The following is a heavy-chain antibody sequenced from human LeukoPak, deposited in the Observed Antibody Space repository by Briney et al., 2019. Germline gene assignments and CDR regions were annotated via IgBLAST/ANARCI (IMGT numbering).Heavy chain of an antibody. J-gene: IGHJ4*02. CDR2: INCSSGDT. V-gene: IGHV1-2*02. Sequence: ASVKVSCKASGYTFTDYYMHWVRQAPGQGLEWMGWINCSSGDTNYAQDFQGSVTMTRDTSITTAYMELSRLKSDDTAVYYCARGDWLDYWGQGTLVTVSS. CDR3: ARGDWLDY. CDR1: GYTFTDYY. D-gene: IGHD3/OR15-3a*01.